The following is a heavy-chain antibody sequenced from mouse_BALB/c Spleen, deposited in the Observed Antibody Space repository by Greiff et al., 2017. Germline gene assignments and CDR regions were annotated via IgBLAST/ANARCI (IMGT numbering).Heavy chain of an antibody. V-gene: IGHV5-4*02. CDR3: ARGGYDDYYAMDY. CDR2: ISDGGSYT. J-gene: IGHJ4*01. Sequence: EVKLMESGGGLVKPGGSLKLSCAASGFTFSDYYMYWVRQTPEKRLEWVATISDGGSYTYYPDSVKGRFTISRDNAKNNLYLQMSSLKSEDTAMYYCARGGYDDYYAMDYWGQGTSVTVSS. D-gene: IGHD2-14*01. CDR1: GFTFSDYY.